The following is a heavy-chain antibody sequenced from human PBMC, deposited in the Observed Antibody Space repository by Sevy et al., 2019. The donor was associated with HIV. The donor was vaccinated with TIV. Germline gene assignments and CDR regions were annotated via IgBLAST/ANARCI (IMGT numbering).Heavy chain of an antibody. CDR3: AREGEYNWFDP. CDR1: GGTFSSYA. D-gene: IGHD3-16*01. V-gene: IGHV1-69*06. J-gene: IGHJ5*02. CDR2: IIPIFGTA. Sequence: ASVKVSCKASGGTFSSYAISWVRQAPGQGLEWMGGIIPIFGTANYAQKFQGRVTITAVKSTSTAYMELSSLRSEDTAVYYCAREGEYNWFDPWGQGTLVTVSS.